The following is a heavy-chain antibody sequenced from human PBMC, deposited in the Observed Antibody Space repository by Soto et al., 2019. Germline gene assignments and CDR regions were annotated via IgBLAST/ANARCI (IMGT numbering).Heavy chain of an antibody. J-gene: IGHJ6*02. CDR3: ARVNLEGSYFYAMDV. V-gene: IGHV1-46*01. CDR2: INPSGSST. Sequence: GASVKVSCKASGYTFTSYYMHCVRQAPGQGLEWMGIINPSGSSTSYAQRFQGRVTMTRDTSTSTVYMELSSLRSEDTAVYYCARVNLEGSYFYAMDVWGQGTTVTVSS. D-gene: IGHD1-1*01. CDR1: GYTFTSYY.